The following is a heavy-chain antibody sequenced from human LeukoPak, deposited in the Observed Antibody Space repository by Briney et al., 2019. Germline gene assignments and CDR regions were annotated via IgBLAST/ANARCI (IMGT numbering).Heavy chain of an antibody. Sequence: GGSLRLSCAASGFTFSSYWMSWVRQAPGKGLEWVANIKQDGSEKYYVDSVKGRFTISRDNAKNSLYLQMNSLRAEDTAVYYCARAPYYYDSSGYFLIYYFDYWGQGTLVTVSS. CDR1: GFTFSSYW. D-gene: IGHD3-22*01. V-gene: IGHV3-7*01. CDR2: IKQDGSEK. J-gene: IGHJ4*02. CDR3: ARAPYYYDSSGYFLIYYFDY.